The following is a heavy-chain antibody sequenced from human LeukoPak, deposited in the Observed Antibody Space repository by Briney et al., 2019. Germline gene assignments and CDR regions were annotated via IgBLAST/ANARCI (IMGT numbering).Heavy chain of an antibody. J-gene: IGHJ2*01. CDR1: GGSISSYY. CDR2: IYYSGST. Sequence: SETLSLTCTVSGGSISSYYWSWIRQPPGKGLEWIGYIYYSGSTNYNPSLKSRVTISVDTSKNQFSLKLSSVTAADTAVYYCARGAYDSSGVYWYFDLWGHGTLVTVSS. V-gene: IGHV4-59*12. D-gene: IGHD3-22*01. CDR3: ARGAYDSSGVYWYFDL.